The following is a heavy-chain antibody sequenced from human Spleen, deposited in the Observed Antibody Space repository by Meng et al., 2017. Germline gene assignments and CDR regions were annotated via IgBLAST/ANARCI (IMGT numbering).Heavy chain of an antibody. CDR1: GFPFSSYC. D-gene: IGHD6-19*01. J-gene: IGHJ3*02. CDR2: INSDGSST. V-gene: IGHV3-74*01. Sequence: GGSLRLSCAASGFPFSSYCIHWVRQAPGKGLVWVSRINSDGSSTNYADSVKGRFTISRDNAKNRLYLQMNSLRAEDTAVYYCARVHSSGYAFDIWGQGTMVTVSS. CDR3: ARVHSSGYAFDI.